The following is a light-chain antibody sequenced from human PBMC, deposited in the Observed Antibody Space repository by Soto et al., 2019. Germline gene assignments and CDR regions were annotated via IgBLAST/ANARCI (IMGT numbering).Light chain of an antibody. Sequence: DIQLTQSPSFLSTSEGDRVTITCRASQAIRTNLAWYQQKPGRAPKLLIYAASTLQTGVPSRFSGSGSGTEFTLTISSLQPEDFATYYCQNLHSYPITFGQGTRLEIK. CDR2: AAS. J-gene: IGKJ5*01. CDR1: QAIRTN. V-gene: IGKV1-9*01. CDR3: QNLHSYPIT.